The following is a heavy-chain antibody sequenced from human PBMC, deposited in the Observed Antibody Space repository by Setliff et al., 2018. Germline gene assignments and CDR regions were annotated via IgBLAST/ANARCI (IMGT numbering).Heavy chain of an antibody. Sequence: GASVKVSCKASGYTFLNYDIHWVRQAPGQGLEWMGWMNAGNGNTEYSQKFKGRVTLSRDTSANIAYMELRSLTSEDTAVYYCARGGIAAAGTPPSTENFDYWGQGTLVTVSS. CDR2: MNAGNGNT. CDR3: ARGGIAAAGTPPSTENFDY. CDR1: GYTFLNYD. V-gene: IGHV1-3*01. J-gene: IGHJ4*02. D-gene: IGHD6-13*01.